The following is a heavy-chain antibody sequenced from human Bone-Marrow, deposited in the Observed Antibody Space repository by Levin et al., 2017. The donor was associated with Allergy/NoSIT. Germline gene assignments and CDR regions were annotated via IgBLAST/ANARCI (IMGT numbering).Heavy chain of an antibody. CDR1: GFTFSNYW. CDR3: AREGLGRGGFDY. J-gene: IGHJ4*02. CDR2: IEQDGSDK. Sequence: LSLTCAASGFTFSNYWMTWVRQPPGKGLEWVANIEQDGSDKNYVDTVKGRFTISRDNAKNSLYLQMDSLRDEDTAVYYCAREGLGRGGFDYWGQGTLVTVSS. D-gene: IGHD7-27*01. V-gene: IGHV3-7*01.